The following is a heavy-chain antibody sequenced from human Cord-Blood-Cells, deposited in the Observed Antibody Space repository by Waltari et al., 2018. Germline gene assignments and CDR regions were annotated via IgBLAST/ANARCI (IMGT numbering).Heavy chain of an antibody. CDR2: IYTSGSN. V-gene: IGHV4-4*07. D-gene: IGHD1-26*01. CDR3: ARERIVGATGWFDP. J-gene: IGHJ5*02. Sequence: QVQLQESGPGLVKPSETLSLTCTVSGGSISSYYWSWIRQPAGKGLEWIGRIYTSGSNHYNPCLKSRVTMSVDTSKNQFSLKLSAVTAADTAVYYCARERIVGATGWFDPWGQGTLVTVSS. CDR1: GGSISSYY.